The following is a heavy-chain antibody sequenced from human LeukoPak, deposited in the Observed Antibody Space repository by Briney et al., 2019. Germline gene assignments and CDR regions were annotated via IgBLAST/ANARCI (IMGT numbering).Heavy chain of an antibody. CDR1: GFTLSNYA. CDR3: AKDRDGGAHTRPKGFDY. Sequence: GGSLRLSCAASGFTLSNYAMSWVRQAPGKGLEWVSAISESGGNTYYADSVKGRFTISRDNSKNTLYLQMNSLRAEDTAVYYCAKDRDGGAHTRPKGFDYWGQGTLVTVSS. J-gene: IGHJ4*02. D-gene: IGHD1-26*01. CDR2: ISESGGNT. V-gene: IGHV3-23*01.